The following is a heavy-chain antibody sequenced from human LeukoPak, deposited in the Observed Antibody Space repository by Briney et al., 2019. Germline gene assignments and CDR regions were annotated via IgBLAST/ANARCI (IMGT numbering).Heavy chain of an antibody. Sequence: GGSLRLSCAASGFTFSSYAMHWVRQAPGKGLEWVAVISYDGSNKYYADSVKGRFTISRDNSKNTLYPQMNSLRAEDTAVYYCARVGSAAGLPFGDYWGQGTLVTVSS. J-gene: IGHJ4*02. V-gene: IGHV3-30-3*01. D-gene: IGHD6-13*01. CDR2: ISYDGSNK. CDR1: GFTFSSYA. CDR3: ARVGSAAGLPFGDY.